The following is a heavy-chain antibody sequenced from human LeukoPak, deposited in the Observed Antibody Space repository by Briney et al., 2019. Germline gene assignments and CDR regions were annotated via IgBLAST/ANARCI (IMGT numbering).Heavy chain of an antibody. V-gene: IGHV4-59*01. CDR1: GGSISSYY. Sequence: SETLSLTCTVSGGSISSYYWSWIRQPPGKGLEWIGYIYYSGSTNYNPSLKSRVTISVDTSKNQFSLKLSSVTAADTAVYYCARDRGGIVATFIDYWGQGTLVTVSS. CDR3: ARDRGGIVATFIDY. D-gene: IGHD5-12*01. J-gene: IGHJ4*02. CDR2: IYYSGST.